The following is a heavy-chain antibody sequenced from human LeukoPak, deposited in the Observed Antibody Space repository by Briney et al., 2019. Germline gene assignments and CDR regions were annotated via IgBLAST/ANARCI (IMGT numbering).Heavy chain of an antibody. D-gene: IGHD3-22*01. J-gene: IGHJ4*02. CDR2: IYTSGST. CDR1: GGSITSGSFY. V-gene: IGHV4-61*02. CDR3: ATTTYYYDSSGYCRDY. Sequence: SETLSLTCTVSGGSITSGSFYWNWIRQPAGKGLEWIGRIYTSGSTSYNPSLKSRVTISGDTSKNQFSLKLSSVTAADTAVYYCATTTYYYDSSGYCRDYWGQGTLVTVSS.